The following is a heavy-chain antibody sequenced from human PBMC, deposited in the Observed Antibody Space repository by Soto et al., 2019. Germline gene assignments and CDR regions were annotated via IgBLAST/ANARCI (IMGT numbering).Heavy chain of an antibody. CDR2: IIPILGIA. CDR3: ARDRRGIAAAGTYYYYYGMDV. V-gene: IGHV1-69*08. CDR1: GGTFSSYT. Sequence: QVQLVQSGAEVKKPGSSVKVSCKASGGTFSSYTISWVRQAPGQGLEWMGRIIPILGIANYAQKFQGRVTITADKSTXXAXMXXSSLRSADTAVYYCARDRRGIAAAGTYYYYYGMDVWGQGTTVTVSS. J-gene: IGHJ6*02. D-gene: IGHD6-13*01.